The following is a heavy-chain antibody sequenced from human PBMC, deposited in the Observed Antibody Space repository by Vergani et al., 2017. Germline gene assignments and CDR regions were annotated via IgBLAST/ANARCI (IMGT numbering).Heavy chain of an antibody. CDR3: ARVGGYYYYYGMDV. Sequence: QVKLVQSGAEVKKPGSSVKVSCKASGGTFSSYTISWVRQAPGQGLEWMGWINPNSGGTNYAQKFQGRVTMTRDTSISTAYMELSRLTSDDTAVYYCARVGGYYYYYGMDVWGQGTTVTVSS. D-gene: IGHD3-10*01. V-gene: IGHV1-2*02. CDR2: INPNSGGT. J-gene: IGHJ6*02. CDR1: GGTFSSYT.